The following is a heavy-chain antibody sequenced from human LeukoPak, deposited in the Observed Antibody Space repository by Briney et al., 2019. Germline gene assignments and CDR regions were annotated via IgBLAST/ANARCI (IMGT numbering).Heavy chain of an antibody. CDR1: GGTFSSYA. D-gene: IGHD1-26*01. Sequence: GASVKVSCKASGGTFSSYAISWVRQAPGQGLEWMGGIIPIFGTANYAQKFQGRVTITTDESTSTAYMELSSLRSGDTAVYYCARTGDGIVGAITGWYFDLWGRGTLVTVSS. CDR3: ARTGDGIVGAITGWYFDL. CDR2: IIPIFGTA. V-gene: IGHV1-69*05. J-gene: IGHJ2*01.